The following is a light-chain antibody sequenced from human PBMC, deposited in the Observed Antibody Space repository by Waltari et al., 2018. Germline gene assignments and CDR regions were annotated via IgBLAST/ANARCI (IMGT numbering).Light chain of an antibody. V-gene: IGLV4-69*01. CDR2: VNSDGSH. CDR3: QTGGHGTWV. CDR1: SGHSRNI. Sequence: QLVLTQSPSASASLGASVKPTCTPSSGHSRNIIEWHQQQPEKGPRYLMKVNSDGSHSKGDEIPDRFSGSSSGAERYLTISSLQSEDEADYYCQTGGHGTWVFGGGTKLTVL. J-gene: IGLJ3*02.